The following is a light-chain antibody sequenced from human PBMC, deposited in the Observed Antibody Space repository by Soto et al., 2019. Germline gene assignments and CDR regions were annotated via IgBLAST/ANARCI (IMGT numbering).Light chain of an antibody. Sequence: DIQMTQSPSTLSASVGDRVTITCRASQSISAWLAWYQQKPGKAPNLLIYDVSTLDSGVPPRFSGSASGTEFTLTISSLESDDFYCQQYHRYSTFGQGTKVDIK. V-gene: IGKV1-5*01. CDR3: QQYHRYST. CDR2: DVS. J-gene: IGKJ1*01. CDR1: QSISAW.